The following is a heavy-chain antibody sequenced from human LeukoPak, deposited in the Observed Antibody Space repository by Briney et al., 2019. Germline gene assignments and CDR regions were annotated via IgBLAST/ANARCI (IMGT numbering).Heavy chain of an antibody. CDR2: IYYSGST. CDR1: GGSISSYY. D-gene: IGHD6-19*01. J-gene: IGHJ4*02. V-gene: IGHV4-59*01. Sequence: SETLSLTCTVSGGSISSYYWSWIRQPPGKGLEWIGYIYYSGSTNYNPSLKSRVTISVDTSKNQFSLKLSSVTAADTAVYYCARERGIAVVGAPDYWGQGTLVTVSS. CDR3: ARERGIAVVGAPDY.